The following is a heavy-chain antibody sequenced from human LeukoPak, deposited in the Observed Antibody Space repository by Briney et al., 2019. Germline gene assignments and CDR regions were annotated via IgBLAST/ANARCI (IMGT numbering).Heavy chain of an antibody. CDR2: ISSSSSYI. Sequence: GGSLRLSCEASGFTFNIYAMNWVRQAPGKGLEWVSSISSSSSYIYYADSVKGRFTISGDNAKNSLYLQMNSLRAEDTAVYYCAREAHTDYWGQGTLVTVSS. J-gene: IGHJ4*02. CDR3: AREAHTDY. CDR1: GFTFNIYA. V-gene: IGHV3-21*01.